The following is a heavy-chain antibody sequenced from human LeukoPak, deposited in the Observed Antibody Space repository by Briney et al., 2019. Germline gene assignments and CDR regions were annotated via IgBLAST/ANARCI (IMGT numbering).Heavy chain of an antibody. D-gene: IGHD2-15*01. CDR2: IYTSGST. V-gene: IGHV4-4*07. J-gene: IGHJ2*01. CDR3: ARGSYCSGGSCYSGHFDL. Sequence: SETLSLTCTVSGGSISSYYWSWIRQPAGKGLEWIGRIYTSGSTNYNPSLKSRVTMSVDTSKNQFSLKLSSVTAADTAVYYCARGSYCSGGSCYSGHFDLWGRGTLVTVSS. CDR1: GGSISSYY.